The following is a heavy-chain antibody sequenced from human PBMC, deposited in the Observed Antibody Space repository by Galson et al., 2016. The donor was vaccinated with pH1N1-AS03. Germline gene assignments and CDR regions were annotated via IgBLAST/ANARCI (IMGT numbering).Heavy chain of an antibody. Sequence: SLRLSCAASAFIFKIDAMSWVRQAPGKGLEWVSVISATGGNTYYADSVKGRFTISRDNSKNTVSLQMNSLRAEDTAVYYCAKGGRYYDSLIDFWGQGTLVTVSS. CDR3: AKGGRYYDSLIDF. D-gene: IGHD3-22*01. J-gene: IGHJ4*02. V-gene: IGHV3-23*01. CDR1: AFIFKIDA. CDR2: ISATGGNT.